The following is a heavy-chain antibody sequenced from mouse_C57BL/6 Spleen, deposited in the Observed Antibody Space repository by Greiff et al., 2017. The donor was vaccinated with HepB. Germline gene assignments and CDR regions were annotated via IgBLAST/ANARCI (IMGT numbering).Heavy chain of an antibody. J-gene: IGHJ1*03. Sequence: VKLQESGAELVKPGASVKLSCKASGYTFTSYWMQWVKQRPGQGLEWIGEIDPSDSYTNYNQKFKGKATLTVDTSSSTAYMQLSSLTSEDSAVYYCARRGDGYPWYFDVWGTGTTVTVSS. D-gene: IGHD2-3*01. CDR1: GYTFTSYW. CDR2: IDPSDSYT. V-gene: IGHV1-50*01. CDR3: ARRGDGYPWYFDV.